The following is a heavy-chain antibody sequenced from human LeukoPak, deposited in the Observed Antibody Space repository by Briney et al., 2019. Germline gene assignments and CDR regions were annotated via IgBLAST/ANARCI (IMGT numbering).Heavy chain of an antibody. D-gene: IGHD3-22*01. CDR3: AGEYYYDSSGYFDY. V-gene: IGHV4-39*02. J-gene: IGHJ4*02. CDR1: GGSISSSSYY. Sequence: SETLSLTCTVTGGSISSSSYYWGWIRQPPGKGLEWIGSIYYSGSTYYNPSLKSRVTISVDTSKNQFSLKLSSVTAADTAVYYCAGEYYYDSSGYFDYWGQGTLVTVSS. CDR2: IYYSGST.